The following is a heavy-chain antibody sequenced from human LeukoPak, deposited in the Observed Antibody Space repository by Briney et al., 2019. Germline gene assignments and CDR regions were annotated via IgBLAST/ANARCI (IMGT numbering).Heavy chain of an antibody. J-gene: IGHJ4*02. Sequence: GGSLRLSCAASGFTFSSYAMHWVRQAPGKGLEWVAVISYDGSNKYYADSVKGRFTISRDNSKNTLDLQMSSLRAEDTAVYYCARRGHGYGSPFDYWGQGTLVTVSS. D-gene: IGHD5-18*01. CDR3: ARRGHGYGSPFDY. CDR2: ISYDGSNK. CDR1: GFTFSSYA. V-gene: IGHV3-30*14.